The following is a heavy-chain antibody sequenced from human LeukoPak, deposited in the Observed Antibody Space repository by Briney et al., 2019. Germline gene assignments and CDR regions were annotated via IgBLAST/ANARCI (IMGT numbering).Heavy chain of an antibody. V-gene: IGHV1-24*01. D-gene: IGHD3-22*01. CDR1: GGTFSSYA. CDR2: FNREDDEA. Sequence: GASVKVSCKASGGTFSSYAISWVRQAPGQGLEWMGGFNREDDEAIYAPHFQGRVTVTEDTSTDTAYMELSSLRSEDTAVYYCATLDSYYDNSGRPLVPDWGQGTLVTVSS. CDR3: ATLDSYYDNSGRPLVPD. J-gene: IGHJ4*02.